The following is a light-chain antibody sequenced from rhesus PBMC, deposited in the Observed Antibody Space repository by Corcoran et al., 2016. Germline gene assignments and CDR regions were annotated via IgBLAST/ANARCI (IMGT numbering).Light chain of an antibody. J-gene: IGKJ2*01. CDR2: KAS. CDR1: QGISQN. Sequence: DIQMTQSPSSLSASVGDRVTITCRASQGISQNLAWYQQKPGKVPKLLIYKASTLKSGNPSRFSGGGSGTDFTLTISSLQPEDFATYYCQHGYGVLYSFGQGTKVEIK. V-gene: IGKV1-25*01. CDR3: QHGYGVLYS.